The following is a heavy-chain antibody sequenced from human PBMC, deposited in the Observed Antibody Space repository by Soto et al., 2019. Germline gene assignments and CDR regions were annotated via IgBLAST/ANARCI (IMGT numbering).Heavy chain of an antibody. Sequence: QVHLVQAGAEVKKPGASVKVSCKGSGYAFTTYGITWVRQAPGQGLEWMGWISAHNGNTTYAQKLQGRVTVNRDTSTSTAYMELRSLRSDATAVDYCARGRYGYYWGQRALVTGSS. CDR3: ARGRYGYY. CDR2: ISAHNGNT. V-gene: IGHV1-18*01. CDR1: GYAFTTYG. D-gene: IGHD1-1*01. J-gene: IGHJ4*02.